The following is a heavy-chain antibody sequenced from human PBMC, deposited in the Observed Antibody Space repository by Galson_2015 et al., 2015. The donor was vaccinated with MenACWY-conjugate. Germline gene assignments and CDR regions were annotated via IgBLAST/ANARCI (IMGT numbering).Heavy chain of an antibody. CDR3: ARAVAVTGKRIYYSYYGMDV. J-gene: IGHJ6*02. Sequence: SVKVSCKASGYTFTSYYMHWVRQAPGQGLEWMGIINPGGGSRNYAQKFQGRVTITADESTSTVYMELSSLRPEDTGLYYCARAVAVTGKRIYYSYYGMDVWGQGTTVTVSS. V-gene: IGHV1-46*01. D-gene: IGHD6-13*01. CDR1: GYTFTSYY. CDR2: INPGGGSR.